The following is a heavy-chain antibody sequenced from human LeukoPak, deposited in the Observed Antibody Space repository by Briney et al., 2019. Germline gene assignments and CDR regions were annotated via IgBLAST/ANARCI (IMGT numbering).Heavy chain of an antibody. V-gene: IGHV4-4*07. D-gene: IGHD3-3*01. CDR3: ARAHSITICGVVTDAFDI. CDR1: GGSISSYY. Sequence: PSETLSLTCTVSGGSISSYYWSWIRQPAGKGLEWIGRIYTSGSTNYNPSLKSRVTMSVDTSKNQFSLKLSSVTAADTAVYYCARAHSITICGVVTDAFDIWGQGTMVTVSS. CDR2: IYTSGST. J-gene: IGHJ3*02.